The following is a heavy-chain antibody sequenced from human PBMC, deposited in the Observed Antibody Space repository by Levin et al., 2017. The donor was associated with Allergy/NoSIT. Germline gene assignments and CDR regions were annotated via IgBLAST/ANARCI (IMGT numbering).Heavy chain of an antibody. J-gene: IGHJ3*01. CDR2: VSYDGTNK. CDR1: GFTFSTYG. Sequence: PGGSLRLSCAVSGFTFSTYGIHWVRQAPDKGLEWVAVVSYDGTNKNYADSVKGRFIISRDNSKNTLYLQMNSLRVEDTAVYYCAKGNDSGSYYQAFDAWGPGTMVTVSS. V-gene: IGHV3-30*18. CDR3: AKGNDSGSYYQAFDA. D-gene: IGHD1-26*01.